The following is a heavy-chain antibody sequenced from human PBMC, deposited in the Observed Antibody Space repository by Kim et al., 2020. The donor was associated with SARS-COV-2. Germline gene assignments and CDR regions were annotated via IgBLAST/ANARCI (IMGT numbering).Heavy chain of an antibody. D-gene: IGHD5-12*01. J-gene: IGHJ4*02. V-gene: IGHV3-23*05. Sequence: AATVRARSTISRDNSKNTLYLQVNSLRAEDTAVYDCAASPTLYSGYDVDYWGQGTLVTVSS. CDR3: AASPTLYSGYDVDY.